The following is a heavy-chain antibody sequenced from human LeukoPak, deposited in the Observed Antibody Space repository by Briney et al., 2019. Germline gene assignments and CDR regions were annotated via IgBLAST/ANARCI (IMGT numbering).Heavy chain of an antibody. CDR3: VRDSGAGSIQYYDFWSGYYFWDF. V-gene: IGHV1-69*05. D-gene: IGHD3-3*01. J-gene: IGHJ4*02. Sequence: GASVKVSCKASGGTFSSYAISWVRQAPGQGLEWMGGIIPIFGTANYVQKFQGRVTMTRDTSTSTVYMELRSLRPEDTAVYYCVRDSGAGSIQYYDFWSGYYFWDFWGQGTLVSVSS. CDR1: GGTFSSYA. CDR2: IIPIFGTA.